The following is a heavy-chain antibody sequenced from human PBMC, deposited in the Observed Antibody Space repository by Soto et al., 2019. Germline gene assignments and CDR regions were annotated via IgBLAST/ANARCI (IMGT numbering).Heavy chain of an antibody. J-gene: IGHJ4*02. CDR1: GFTFSSYS. D-gene: IGHD1-26*01. CDR3: ARFAVGATFDY. CDR2: ISSSSSTI. Sequence: GSLRLSCAASGFTFSSYSMNWVRQAPGKGPEWVSYISSSSSTIYYADSVKGRFTISRDNAKNSLYLQMNSLRAEDTAVYYCARFAVGATFDYWGQGTLVTVSS. V-gene: IGHV3-48*01.